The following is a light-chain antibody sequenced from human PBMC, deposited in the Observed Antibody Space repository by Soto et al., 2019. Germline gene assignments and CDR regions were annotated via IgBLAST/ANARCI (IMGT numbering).Light chain of an antibody. CDR1: QSVSSDY. CDR3: QQYGSSPRT. Sequence: IVLTRSHGLLSLSPVERASLSCSVSQSVSSDYLAWYQQKSGQAPSLLIYDVSRRATGIPERFSGSGSGTDFTLIISRLEPEDVAVYYCQQYGSSPRTFGQGTKVDI. V-gene: IGKV3-20*01. J-gene: IGKJ1*01. CDR2: DVS.